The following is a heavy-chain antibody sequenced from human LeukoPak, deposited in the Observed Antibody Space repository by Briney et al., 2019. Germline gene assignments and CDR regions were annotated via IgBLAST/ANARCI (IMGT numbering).Heavy chain of an antibody. CDR1: GFTFSSFA. Sequence: GGSLRLPCAVSGFTFSSFAMSWVRQAPGKGLEWVSQISGNGTTTYYADSVRGRFTISRDNSKNMLYLQMDSLRAEDTALYYCAKDERGHCGGDCYVNWGQGHLVTVSS. CDR3: AKDERGHCGGDCYVN. J-gene: IGHJ4*02. CDR2: ISGNGTTT. D-gene: IGHD2-21*02. V-gene: IGHV3-23*01.